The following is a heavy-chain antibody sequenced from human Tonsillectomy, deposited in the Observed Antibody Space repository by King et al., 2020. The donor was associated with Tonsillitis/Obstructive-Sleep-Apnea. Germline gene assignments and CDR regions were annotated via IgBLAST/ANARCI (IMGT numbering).Heavy chain of an antibody. J-gene: IGHJ4*02. CDR2: FHPEDTET. CDR1: GYTVTDLA. V-gene: IGHV1-24*01. CDR3: ATYGKYYYDTSGYYYYLDY. D-gene: IGHD3-22*01. Sequence: QLVQSGAEVKKPGASVKVSCKVPGYTVTDLAIHWVRQAPGKGLEWMGGFHPEDTETIYAQKFLGRVTLTEDTSTDTAYMELNSLNSEDTAVYYCATYGKYYYDTSGYYYYLDYWGQGTLVSVSS.